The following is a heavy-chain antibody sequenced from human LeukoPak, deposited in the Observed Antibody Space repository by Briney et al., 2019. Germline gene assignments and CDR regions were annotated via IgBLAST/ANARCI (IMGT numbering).Heavy chain of an antibody. J-gene: IGHJ4*02. V-gene: IGHV3-23*01. CDR1: GFTFSSYA. D-gene: IGHD3-9*01. Sequence: GGSLRLSCAASGFTFSSYAMSWVRQAPGKGLEWVSAISGRGGSTYYADSVKGRFTISRDNSKNTLYLQMNSLRAEDTAVYYCAKDLYYDILTGPSEFWGQGTLVTVSS. CDR2: ISGRGGST. CDR3: AKDLYYDILTGPSEF.